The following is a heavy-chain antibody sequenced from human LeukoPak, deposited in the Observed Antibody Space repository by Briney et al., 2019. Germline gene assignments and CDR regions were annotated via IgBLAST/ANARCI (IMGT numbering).Heavy chain of an antibody. Sequence: ASVKVSCKASGYTFTSYYMHWVRQAPGQGLEWMGIINPSGGSTSYAQKFQGRVTMTEDTSIDTSYMELSSLIFDDTAVYYCAHSAGLNAFDIWGQGTLVTVSS. CDR2: INPSGGST. CDR1: GYTFTSYY. V-gene: IGHV1-46*01. D-gene: IGHD2-15*01. CDR3: AHSAGLNAFDI. J-gene: IGHJ3*02.